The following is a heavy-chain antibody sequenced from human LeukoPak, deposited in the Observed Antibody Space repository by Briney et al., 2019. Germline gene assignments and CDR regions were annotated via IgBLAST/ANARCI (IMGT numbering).Heavy chain of an antibody. CDR2: IYSGGST. V-gene: IGHV3-53*01. CDR1: GFTFSSYA. J-gene: IGHJ4*02. Sequence: PGGSLRLSCAASGFTFSSYAMHWVRQAPGKGLEWVSVIYSGGSTYYADSVKGRFTISGDNSKNTLYLQMNSLRAEDTAVYYCATLPGFWSSRNFDYWGQGTLVTVSS. D-gene: IGHD2-2*01. CDR3: ATLPGFWSSRNFDY.